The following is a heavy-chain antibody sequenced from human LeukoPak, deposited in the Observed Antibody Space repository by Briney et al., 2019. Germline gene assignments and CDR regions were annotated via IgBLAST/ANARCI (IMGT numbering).Heavy chain of an antibody. V-gene: IGHV3-33*01. CDR2: ILYDGSNE. D-gene: IGHD3-10*01. Sequence: GRSLRLSCAASGFTFSSYGMHCVRQAPGKGLEWVSFILYDGSNEYYADSVKGRFTISRDNSKKTLYLQMNSLRAEDTAVYYCVIRECWGQGILVTVSS. CDR1: GFTFSSYG. CDR3: VIREC. J-gene: IGHJ4*02.